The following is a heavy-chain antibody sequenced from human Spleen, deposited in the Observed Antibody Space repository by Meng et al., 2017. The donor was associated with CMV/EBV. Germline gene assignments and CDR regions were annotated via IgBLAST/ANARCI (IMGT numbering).Heavy chain of an antibody. J-gene: IGHJ3*02. Sequence: GESLKISCAASGFIFSNYWMSWVRQAPGKGLEWVADISYDGNDKYYADSVKGRFTISRDNSKNTLYLQMNSLRAEDSAVYFCAREGYTLGRFGAFDIWGQGTMVTVSS. V-gene: IGHV3-30*03. CDR2: ISYDGNDK. CDR3: AREGYTLGRFGAFDI. D-gene: IGHD2-2*02. CDR1: GFIFSNYW.